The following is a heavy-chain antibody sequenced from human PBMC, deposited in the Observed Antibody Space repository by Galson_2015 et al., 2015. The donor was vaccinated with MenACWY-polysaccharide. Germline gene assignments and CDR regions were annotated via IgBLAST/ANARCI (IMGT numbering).Heavy chain of an antibody. J-gene: IGHJ4*02. Sequence: SLRLSCAASGFTFSTYWMHWVRQAPGKGLVWVSRIKSDGSSTSYADSVEGRFTISRDNAKNTLYLQMNSLRAEDTAVYYCARGYSGYDWGQGTLVTVSS. CDR3: ARGYSGYD. CDR1: GFTFSTYW. D-gene: IGHD5-12*01. V-gene: IGHV3-74*01. CDR2: IKSDGSST.